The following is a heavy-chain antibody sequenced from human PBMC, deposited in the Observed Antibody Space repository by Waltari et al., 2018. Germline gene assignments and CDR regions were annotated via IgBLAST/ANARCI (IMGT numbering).Heavy chain of an antibody. J-gene: IGHJ6*03. CDR2: VHYTGNP. V-gene: IGHV4-39*01. Sequence: QLQLQESGPGLVKSSETLPLICSVPVGSSSTNNFHWGWIRQTPGKGLEWIWSVHYTGNPYYNPPLKHRVTISVDSSKNEFSLRLRSVTASDTAVYYCARLFNHYIDVWGRGTAVTVSS. CDR1: VGSSSTNNFH. CDR3: ARLFNHYIDV.